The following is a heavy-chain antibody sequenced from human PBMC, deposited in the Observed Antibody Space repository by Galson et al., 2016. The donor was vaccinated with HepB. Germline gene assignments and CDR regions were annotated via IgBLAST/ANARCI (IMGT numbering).Heavy chain of an antibody. CDR3: ARPLFGQQLVLQDYYYYYYMDV. Sequence: SLRLSCAASGFTFSDYYMNWVRQAPGKGLEWLSGISGSGTAKYYADSVKGRFTISRDNSKNTLFLQMNSLRTEDTAVYYCARPLFGQQLVLQDYYYYYYMDVWGKGTTVTVSS. V-gene: IGHV3-11*04. D-gene: IGHD6-6*01. CDR1: GFTFSDYY. CDR2: ISGSGTAK. J-gene: IGHJ6*03.